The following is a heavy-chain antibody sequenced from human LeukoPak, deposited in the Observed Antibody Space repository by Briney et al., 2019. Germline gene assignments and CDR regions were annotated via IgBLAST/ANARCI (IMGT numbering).Heavy chain of an antibody. Sequence: PSETLSLTCTVSGGSVSSYTYYWSWIRQPPGKGLEWIGCFYYSGNTNYNPSLKSRVTISVDTSKNQFSLKLSSVTAADTAVYYCARGRVANSYYSYYFGMDVWGQGTTVTVSS. CDR2: FYYSGNT. CDR1: GGSVSSYTYY. D-gene: IGHD5-12*01. J-gene: IGHJ6*02. V-gene: IGHV4-61*01. CDR3: ARGRVANSYYSYYFGMDV.